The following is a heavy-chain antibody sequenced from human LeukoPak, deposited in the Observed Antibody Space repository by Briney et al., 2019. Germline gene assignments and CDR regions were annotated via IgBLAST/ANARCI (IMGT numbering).Heavy chain of an antibody. Sequence: GGSLRLSCAASGFTFSSYDMHWVRQATGKGLEWVSAIGTAGDTYYPGSVKGRFTISRDNAKNSLYLQMNSLRAEDTAVYYCARDGGYYYDSSGYSDYWGQGTLVTVSS. CDR1: GFTFSSYD. CDR3: ARDGGYYYDSSGYSDY. D-gene: IGHD3-22*01. V-gene: IGHV3-13*01. J-gene: IGHJ4*02. CDR2: IGTAGDT.